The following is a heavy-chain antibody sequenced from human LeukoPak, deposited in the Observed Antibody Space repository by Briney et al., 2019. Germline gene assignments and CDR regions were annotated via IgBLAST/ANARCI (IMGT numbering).Heavy chain of an antibody. CDR2: INPNSGGT. V-gene: IGHV1-2*02. D-gene: IGHD2-2*01. CDR1: GYTFTGYY. CDR3: ARDGYCSSTSCYGWFDP. Sequence: EASVTVSCTASGYTFTGYYMHWVRQAPGQGLEWMGWINPNSGGTNYAQKFQGRVTMTRDTSISTAYMELSRLRSDDTAVYYCARDGYCSSTSCYGWFDPWGQGTLVTVSS. J-gene: IGHJ5*02.